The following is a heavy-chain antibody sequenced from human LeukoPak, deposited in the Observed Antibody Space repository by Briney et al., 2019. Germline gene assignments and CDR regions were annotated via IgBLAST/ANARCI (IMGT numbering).Heavy chain of an antibody. V-gene: IGHV1-46*01. Sequence: GASVKVSCKASGYSFTSHYMHWVRQAPGQGLEWMGIINPSGGSTSYAQKFQGRVTMTRDMSTSTVYMELSSLRSEDTAVYYCARDICSGGSCYSHWFDPWGQGTLVTVSS. CDR2: INPSGGST. J-gene: IGHJ5*02. D-gene: IGHD2-15*01. CDR3: ARDICSGGSCYSHWFDP. CDR1: GYSFTSHY.